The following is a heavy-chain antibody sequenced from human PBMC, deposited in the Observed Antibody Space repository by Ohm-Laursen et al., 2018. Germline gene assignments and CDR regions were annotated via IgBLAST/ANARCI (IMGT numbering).Heavy chain of an antibody. Sequence: TLSLTCPVSGGSISSGGYYWSWIRQHPGKGLEWIGYIYYSGSTYYNPSLKSRVTISVDTSKNQFSLKLSSVTAADTAVYYCARGREWLGSYYYDSSGRAPFDYWGQGTLVTVSS. V-gene: IGHV4-31*03. CDR3: ARGREWLGSYYYDSSGRAPFDY. J-gene: IGHJ4*02. CDR2: IYYSGST. D-gene: IGHD3-22*01. CDR1: GGSISSGGYY.